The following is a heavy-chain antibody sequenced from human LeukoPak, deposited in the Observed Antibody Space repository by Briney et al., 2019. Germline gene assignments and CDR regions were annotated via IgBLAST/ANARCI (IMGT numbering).Heavy chain of an antibody. J-gene: IGHJ6*04. V-gene: IGHV3-21*01. CDR3: ARDGASTARASVMDL. Sequence: GGSLRLSCAASGFTFSAYDMNWVRQAPGKGLEWVSYISRDSAFVYYADSVKGRLTISRDNAKNSLYLQMESLRGVDTAVYYCARDGASTARASVMDLWGIGARVTVSS. CDR1: GFTFSAYD. D-gene: IGHD6-6*01. CDR2: ISRDSAFV.